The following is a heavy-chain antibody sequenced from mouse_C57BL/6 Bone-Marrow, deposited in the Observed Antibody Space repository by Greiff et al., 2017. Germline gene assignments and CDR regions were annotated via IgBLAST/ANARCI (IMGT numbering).Heavy chain of an antibody. CDR2: INPSSGYT. CDR3: ARKIKLGPAMDY. D-gene: IGHD4-1*01. Sequence: QVQLQQSGAELARPGASVKMSCKASGYTFTSYTMHWVKQRPGQGLEWIGYINPSSGYTKYNQKFKDKATLTADKSSSTAYMQLSSLTSEDSAVYYCARKIKLGPAMDYWGQGTSVTVSS. J-gene: IGHJ4*01. CDR1: GYTFTSYT. V-gene: IGHV1-4*01.